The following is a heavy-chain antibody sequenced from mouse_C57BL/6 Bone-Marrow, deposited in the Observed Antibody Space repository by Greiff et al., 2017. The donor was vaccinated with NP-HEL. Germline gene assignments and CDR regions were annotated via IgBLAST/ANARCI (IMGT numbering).Heavy chain of an antibody. CDR2: IYPGDGDT. Sequence: LVESGAELVKPGASVKISCKASGYEFSNYWMNWVKQRPGKGLEWIGQIYPGDGDTNYNGQFKDKATLTADKSSSTAYMQLSRLTSEDSAVYFCARGAYWGQGTLVTVSA. V-gene: IGHV1-80*01. CDR3: ARGAY. J-gene: IGHJ3*01. CDR1: GYEFSNYW.